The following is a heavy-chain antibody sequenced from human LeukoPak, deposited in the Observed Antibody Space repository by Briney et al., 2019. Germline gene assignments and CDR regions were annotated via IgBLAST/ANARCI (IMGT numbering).Heavy chain of an antibody. Sequence: SQTLSLTCTVSGGSISSGGYYWSWIRQPPGKGLEWIGEINHSGSTNYNPSLKSRVTISVDTSKNQFSLKLSSVTAADTAVYYCAVDRWELLSYWGQGTLVTVSS. CDR1: GGSISSGGYY. J-gene: IGHJ4*02. CDR3: AVDRWELLSY. V-gene: IGHV4-30-2*01. D-gene: IGHD1-26*01. CDR2: INHSGST.